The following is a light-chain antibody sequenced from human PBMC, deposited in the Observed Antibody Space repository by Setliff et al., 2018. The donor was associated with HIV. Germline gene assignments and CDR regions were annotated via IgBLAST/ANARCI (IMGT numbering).Light chain of an antibody. CDR2: EVS. Sequence: QSVLTQPASVSGSPGQTITISCTGTSSDIGGYNYVSWYQQHPGEAPRLIIYEVSKRPSGISTRFSGSKSGNTASLTISGLQAEDEADYYCCSYAGSSTSYVFGTGTKV. V-gene: IGLV2-23*02. CDR3: CSYAGSSTSYV. J-gene: IGLJ1*01. CDR1: SSDIGGYNY.